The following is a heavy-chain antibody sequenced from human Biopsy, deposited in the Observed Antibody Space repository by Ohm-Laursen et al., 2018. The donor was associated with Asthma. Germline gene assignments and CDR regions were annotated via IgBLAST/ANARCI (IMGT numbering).Heavy chain of an antibody. CDR3: AKRRGYSGHDNDY. Sequence: SLRLSCTASGFMFRSFGMHWARQAPGKGLEWVAVISYDGNHKFYEDSVKGRFTISRDNSKNTLYLQMNSLRTEDTAVYYFAKRRGYSGHDNDYWGQGTLVIVSS. D-gene: IGHD5-12*01. J-gene: IGHJ4*02. V-gene: IGHV3-30*18. CDR2: ISYDGNHK. CDR1: GFMFRSFG.